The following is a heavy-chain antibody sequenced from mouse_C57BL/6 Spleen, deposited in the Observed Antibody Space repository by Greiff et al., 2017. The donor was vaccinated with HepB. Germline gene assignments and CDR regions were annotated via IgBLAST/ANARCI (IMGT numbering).Heavy chain of an antibody. J-gene: IGHJ2*02. CDR3: ARKGEPGSYFDY. Sequence: VQLQQSGPGLVQPSQSLSITCTVSGFSLTSYGVHWVRQSPGKGREWLGVIWSGGSTDYNAAFISRLSISKDNSKSQVFFKMNSLQADDTAIYYCARKGEPGSYFDYWGQGTSLTVSS. CDR1: GFSLTSYG. CDR2: IWSGGST. V-gene: IGHV2-2*01.